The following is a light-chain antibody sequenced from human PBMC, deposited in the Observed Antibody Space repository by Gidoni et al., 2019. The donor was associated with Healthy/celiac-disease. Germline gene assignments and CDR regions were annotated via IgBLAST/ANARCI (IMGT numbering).Light chain of an antibody. V-gene: IGLV3-9*01. CDR3: QVWDSSTVV. J-gene: IGLJ2*01. Sequence: SYKRLRPLSVSVALGQTARITCGGNNIGSKNVHWYQQKPGQAPVLVIYRDSNRPSGIPERFSGSNSGNTATLTISRAQAGDEADYYCQVWDSSTVVFGGGTKLTVL. CDR1: NIGSKN. CDR2: RDS.